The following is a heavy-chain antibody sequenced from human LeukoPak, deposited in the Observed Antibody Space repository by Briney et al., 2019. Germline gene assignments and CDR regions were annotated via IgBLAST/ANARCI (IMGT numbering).Heavy chain of an antibody. V-gene: IGHV4-59*01. CDR2: IYSSGGT. J-gene: IGHJ4*02. D-gene: IGHD2-15*01. CDR3: ARDFCSGGSCYSYFHY. CDR1: GGSISGYY. Sequence: SETLSLTCSVSGGSISGYYWSWIRQPPGKGLEWIGYIYSSGGTNYNPSLKSRVTISLDTSKNQFSLRLSSVTAADTAVYYRARDFCSGGSCYSYFHYWGQGTLVIVSS.